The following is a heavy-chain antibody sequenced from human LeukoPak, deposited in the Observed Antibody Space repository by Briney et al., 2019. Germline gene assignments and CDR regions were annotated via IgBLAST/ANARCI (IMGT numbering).Heavy chain of an antibody. V-gene: IGHV1-69*05. J-gene: IGHJ6*03. CDR3: ARTGGYYYYMDV. CDR2: IIPIFGTA. CDR1: GGTFSSYA. D-gene: IGHD1-26*01. Sequence: SVKVSRKASGGTFSSYAISWVRQAPGQGLEWMGRIIPIFGTANYAQKFQGRVTITRNTSISTAYMELSSLRSEDTAVYYCARTGGYYYYMDVWGKGTTVTVSS.